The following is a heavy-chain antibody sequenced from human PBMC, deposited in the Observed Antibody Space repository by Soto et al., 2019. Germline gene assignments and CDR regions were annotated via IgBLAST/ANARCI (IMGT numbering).Heavy chain of an antibody. V-gene: IGHV3-21*01. CDR3: ARESEDLTSNFDY. CDR1: GFTFTRYS. J-gene: IGHJ4*02. CDR2: ISSTTNYI. Sequence: GGSLRLSCAASGFTFTRYSMNWVRQAPGKGLEWVSSISSTTNYIYYADSMKGRFTVSRDNAKNSVYLEMNSLSAEDTAVYYCARESEDLTSNFDYWGQGTLITVSS.